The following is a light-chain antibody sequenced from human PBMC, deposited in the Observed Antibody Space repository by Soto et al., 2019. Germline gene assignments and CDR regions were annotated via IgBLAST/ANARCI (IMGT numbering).Light chain of an antibody. V-gene: IGKV3D-20*02. CDR3: QQSYTTPLT. Sequence: EIVLTQSPATLSLSPGERATLSCRASQSVSSSYLAWYQQKPGQAPRLLIYGASSRATGIPDRFSGSGSGTYFTLTISSLQPEDLATYYCQQSYTTPLTFGGGTKVDIK. CDR1: QSVSSSY. J-gene: IGKJ4*01. CDR2: GAS.